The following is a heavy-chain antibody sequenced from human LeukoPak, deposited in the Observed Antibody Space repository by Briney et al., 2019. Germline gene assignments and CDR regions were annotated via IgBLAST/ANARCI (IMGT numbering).Heavy chain of an antibody. CDR2: ISYDGSNE. CDR1: GFTFSSYS. D-gene: IGHD2-21*02. Sequence: GGSLRLSCAASGFTFSSYSMHWVRQAPGKGLEWVAVISYDGSNEYYADSVKGRFTISRDNSKNTLYLQMNSLRAEDTAVYYCARTTLAYCGGDCYSTWFDPWGQGTLVTVSS. CDR3: ARTTLAYCGGDCYSTWFDP. V-gene: IGHV3-30-3*01. J-gene: IGHJ5*02.